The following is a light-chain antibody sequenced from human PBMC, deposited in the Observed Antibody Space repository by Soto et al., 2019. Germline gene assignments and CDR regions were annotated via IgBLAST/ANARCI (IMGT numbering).Light chain of an antibody. CDR2: EVS. CDR3: CSYAGSSTPYV. J-gene: IGLJ1*01. CDR1: SSDVGSYNL. V-gene: IGLV2-23*02. Sequence: QSALTQPASVSGSPGQSITISCTGTSSDVGSYNLVSWYQQHPGKAPKLMIYEVSKRPSGVSNRFSGSKSGNTASLTISGLQAEDEADYYCCSYAGSSTPYVFGTGTMVTVL.